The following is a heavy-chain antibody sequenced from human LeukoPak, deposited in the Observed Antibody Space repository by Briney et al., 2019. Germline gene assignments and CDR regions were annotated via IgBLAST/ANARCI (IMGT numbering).Heavy chain of an antibody. V-gene: IGHV3-30*18. Sequence: PGGSLRLSCAASGFTFSSYGMHWVRQAPGKGLEWVAVISYDGSNKYYADSVKGRFTISRDNSKNTLYLQMNSLRAEDTAVYYCAKALLYAGFDYWGQGTLVTVSS. J-gene: IGHJ4*02. CDR1: GFTFSSYG. D-gene: IGHD5/OR15-5a*01. CDR3: AKALLYAGFDY. CDR2: ISYDGSNK.